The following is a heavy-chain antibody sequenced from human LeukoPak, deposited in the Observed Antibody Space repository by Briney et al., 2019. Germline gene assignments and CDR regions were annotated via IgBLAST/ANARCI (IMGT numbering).Heavy chain of an antibody. V-gene: IGHV4-39*01. Sequence: SETLSLTCTVSGGSISNSNYYWGWIRQPPGKGLEWVGNIYYSGSTYYNPSLRSRVTISVDTSKNQFSLKLSSVTAADTAVYYCARIPTNAVPAAHNGFDIWGQGTMLTVSS. CDR3: ARIPTNAVPAAHNGFDI. D-gene: IGHD2-2*01. CDR2: IYYSGST. CDR1: GGSISNSNYY. J-gene: IGHJ3*02.